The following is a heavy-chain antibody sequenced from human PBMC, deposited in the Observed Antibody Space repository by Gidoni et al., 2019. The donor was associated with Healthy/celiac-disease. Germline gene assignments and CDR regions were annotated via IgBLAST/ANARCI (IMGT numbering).Heavy chain of an antibody. CDR1: GFTFSSYG. Sequence: QVQLVESGGGVVQPGRSLRLSCAASGFTFSSYGMHWVRQAPGKGLEWVAVISYDGSNKYYADSVKGRFTISRDNSKNTLYLQMNSLRAEDTAVYYCAKSPRGGDCLDYWGQGTLVTVSS. D-gene: IGHD2-21*02. CDR3: AKSPRGGDCLDY. CDR2: ISYDGSNK. V-gene: IGHV3-30*18. J-gene: IGHJ4*02.